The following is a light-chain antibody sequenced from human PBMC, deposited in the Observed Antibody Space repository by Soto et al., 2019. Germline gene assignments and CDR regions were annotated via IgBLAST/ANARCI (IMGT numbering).Light chain of an antibody. CDR1: QRIPNH. Sequence: DIQMTQSPSSLSASVGDRVTITCPTRQRIPNHLAWYQQKPGKAPKLLISRVSRLESGVPYRFSGGGSGTDFTLTISSLEPDDFATYYCQQSDSTLITFGRGTRLEIK. CDR2: RVS. V-gene: IGKV1-39*01. J-gene: IGKJ5*01. CDR3: QQSDSTLIT.